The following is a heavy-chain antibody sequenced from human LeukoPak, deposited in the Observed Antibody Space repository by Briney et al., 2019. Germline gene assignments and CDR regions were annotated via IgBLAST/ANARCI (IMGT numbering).Heavy chain of an antibody. CDR3: AKGLGYYYGSGSYYDY. Sequence: PGGSLRLSSAASGFTFSNYAMSWVRQAPGKGLEWVSAISGSGGSTYYADSVKGRFTISRDNSKNTLYLQMNSLRAEDTAVYYCAKGLGYYYGSGSYYDYWGQGTLVTVSS. V-gene: IGHV3-23*01. J-gene: IGHJ4*02. CDR2: ISGSGGST. CDR1: GFTFSNYA. D-gene: IGHD3-10*01.